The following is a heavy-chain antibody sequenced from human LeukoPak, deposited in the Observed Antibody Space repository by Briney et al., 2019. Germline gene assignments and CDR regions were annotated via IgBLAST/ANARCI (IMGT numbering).Heavy chain of an antibody. Sequence: GGSLRLSCAASGFTFSSYGMHWVRQAPGKGLEWVAVISYDGSNKYYADSVKGRFTISRDNSKNTLYLQMNSLRAEDTAVYYCAKTRGWLVPAYFDYWGQGTLVTVSS. V-gene: IGHV3-30*18. J-gene: IGHJ4*02. D-gene: IGHD6-19*01. CDR3: AKTRGWLVPAYFDY. CDR2: ISYDGSNK. CDR1: GFTFSSYG.